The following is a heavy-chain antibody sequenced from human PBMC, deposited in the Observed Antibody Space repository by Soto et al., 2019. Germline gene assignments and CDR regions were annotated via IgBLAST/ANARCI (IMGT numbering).Heavy chain of an antibody. Sequence: GGSLRLSCVASGFTFTTYAMTWVRQPPGKGLEWVSALSGSGDTTHYADSVRGRFTISRDNSRNTLYLHMNSLRVEDTALYYCAKAGDTVQSSNYYYYMDVWGRGTTVTVSS. J-gene: IGHJ6*03. CDR3: AKAGDTVQSSNYYYYMDV. CDR1: GFTFTTYA. V-gene: IGHV3-23*01. CDR2: LSGSGDTT. D-gene: IGHD5-18*01.